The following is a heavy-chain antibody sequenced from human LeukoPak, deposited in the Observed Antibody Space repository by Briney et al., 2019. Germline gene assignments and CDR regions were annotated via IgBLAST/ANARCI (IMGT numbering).Heavy chain of an antibody. D-gene: IGHD3-3*01. Sequence: ASVKVSCKASGYTFTSYDINWVRQATGQGLEWMGWMSPNSGNTGYAQKFQGRVTMTRNTSISTAYMELSSLRSEDTAVYYCARSRYDFWSGYFLKNWFDPWGQGTLVTVSS. V-gene: IGHV1-8*01. J-gene: IGHJ5*02. CDR2: MSPNSGNT. CDR1: GYTFTSYD. CDR3: ARSRYDFWSGYFLKNWFDP.